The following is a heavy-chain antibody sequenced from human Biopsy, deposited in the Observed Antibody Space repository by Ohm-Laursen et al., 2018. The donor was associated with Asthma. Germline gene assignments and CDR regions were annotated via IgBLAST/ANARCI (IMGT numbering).Heavy chain of an antibody. CDR1: GVDLSSYG. CDR3: AKDVFPGWELRRGPDY. CDR2: IAYDGSKK. V-gene: IGHV3-30*18. J-gene: IGHJ4*02. D-gene: IGHD1-26*01. Sequence: SLRLSCTATGVDLSSYGMNWVRQAPGKGLEWVAVIAYDGSKKYYADSVKGRFTISRDNSRNTLHLQMNSLRAEDTAVYYCAKDVFPGWELRRGPDYWGQGTLVTVSS.